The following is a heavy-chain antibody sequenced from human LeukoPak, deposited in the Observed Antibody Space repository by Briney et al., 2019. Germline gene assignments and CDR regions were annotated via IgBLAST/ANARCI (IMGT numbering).Heavy chain of an antibody. CDR3: ARGSGKFDY. CDR2: IYSSGST. Sequence: PSETLSLTCTVSGGSMSSYYWSWIRQPPGKGLEYIGYIYSSGSTNYNPSLKSRVTISVDTSKNQFSLKLSSVTAADTAVYYCARGSGKFDYWGQGTLVTVSS. V-gene: IGHV4-59*12. CDR1: GGSMSSYY. J-gene: IGHJ4*02.